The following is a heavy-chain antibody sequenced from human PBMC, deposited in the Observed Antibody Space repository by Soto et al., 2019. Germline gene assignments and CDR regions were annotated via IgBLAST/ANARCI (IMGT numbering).Heavy chain of an antibody. CDR2: ISWNSGSI. Sequence: EVQLVESGGGLVQPGRSLRLSCAASGFTFDDYAMHWVRQAPGKGLEWVSGISWNSGSIGYADSVNGRFTISRDNAKNSLDLQMNSLRAEDTALYYCAKEMGGRNIVLMVYAPRAGMDVWGQGTTVTVSS. D-gene: IGHD2-8*01. CDR3: AKEMGGRNIVLMVYAPRAGMDV. CDR1: GFTFDDYA. V-gene: IGHV3-9*01. J-gene: IGHJ6*02.